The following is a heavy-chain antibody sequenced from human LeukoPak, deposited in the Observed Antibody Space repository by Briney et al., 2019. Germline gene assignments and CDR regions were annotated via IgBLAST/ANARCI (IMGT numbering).Heavy chain of an antibody. V-gene: IGHV1-8*01. Sequence: ASVKVSCKASGYTFTSYDINWVPQAPGQGLEWRGWMSPNSGNTGYAQKFQGRISMTRSTSIGTAYMELSSLTAEATAVYYCARDYGDNSGWFDPWGQGTLVTVSS. CDR3: ARDYGDNSGWFDP. J-gene: IGHJ5*02. CDR1: GYTFTSYD. D-gene: IGHD4-23*01. CDR2: MSPNSGNT.